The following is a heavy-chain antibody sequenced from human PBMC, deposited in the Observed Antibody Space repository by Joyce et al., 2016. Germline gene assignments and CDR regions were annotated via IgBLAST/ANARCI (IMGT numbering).Heavy chain of an antibody. D-gene: IGHD4-11*01. CDR3: AKDRPYSTYYYFYYMDV. J-gene: IGHJ6*03. V-gene: IGHV3-23*01. Sequence: EVQLLESGGGLVQPGGSLTLSCAASGFTFNNYGLTWVRQAAGKGLGWFSSISDIGGSTYYADSVMDRFTISRDNSKNTLFLQMTSLTAEDTAVYYCAKDRPYSTYYYFYYMDVWGKGTTVTVSS. CDR2: ISDIGGST. CDR1: GFTFNNYG.